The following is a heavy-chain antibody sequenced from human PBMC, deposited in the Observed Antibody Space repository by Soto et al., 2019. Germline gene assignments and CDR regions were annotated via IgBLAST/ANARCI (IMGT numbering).Heavy chain of an antibody. J-gene: IGHJ4*02. CDR1: GGSFSGYY. V-gene: IGHV4-34*01. CDR3: ARPNDYGTLAPFDY. D-gene: IGHD4-17*01. CDR2: INHSGST. Sequence: QVQLQQWGAGLLKPSETLSLTCAVYGGSFSGYYWSWIRQPPGKGLEWIGEINHSGSTNHNPSLKSRVIISLDTSKNQFSLKLSSVTAADTAVYYCARPNDYGTLAPFDYWGQGTLVTVSS.